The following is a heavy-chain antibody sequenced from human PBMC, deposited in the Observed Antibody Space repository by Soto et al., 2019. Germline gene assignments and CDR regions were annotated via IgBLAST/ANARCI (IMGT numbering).Heavy chain of an antibody. V-gene: IGHV4-39*01. CDR3: AGQTFTIAAASYGRSNWFDP. Sequence: PSETLSLTCSASGGSITSSSHFWGWVRQPPGKGLEWIGTIYFTGNTYYTPSLKSRLTMSIDTSKNESSLRLNSVTAADTAVYYCAGQTFTIAAASYGRSNWFDPLGPGTLVTVSS. D-gene: IGHD6-25*01. J-gene: IGHJ5*02. CDR2: IYFTGNT. CDR1: GGSITSSSHF.